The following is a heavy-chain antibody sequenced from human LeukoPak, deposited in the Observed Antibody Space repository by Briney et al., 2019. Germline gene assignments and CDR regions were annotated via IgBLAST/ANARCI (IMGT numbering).Heavy chain of an antibody. J-gene: IGHJ4*02. CDR3: ARDRAEMATTTFDY. CDR2: MRSNNYNT. D-gene: IGHD5-24*01. CDR1: GDAFTDYG. V-gene: IGHV1-18*01. Sequence: ASVKVSCKSSGDAFTDYGINWVRQAPGQGLEWLGWMRSNNYNTNFAQKFLGRVTMTMDESTNTAYMEVRSLKSDDTAVYYCARDRAEMATTTFDYWGQGTLVTVSS.